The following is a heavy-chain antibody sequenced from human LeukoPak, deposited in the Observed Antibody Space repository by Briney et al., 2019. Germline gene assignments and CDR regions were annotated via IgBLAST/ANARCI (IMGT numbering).Heavy chain of an antibody. D-gene: IGHD3-22*01. V-gene: IGHV1-18*01. Sequence: ASVKVSCKGSGYTFTSYGISWVRQAPGQGLEWMGWISAYSGDTNYAQNLQGRVTMTTDTSTSTAYMELRSLRSDDTAVYYCARDYYYDSSGYTQAIDYWGQGTQVTVSS. CDR3: ARDYYYDSSGYTQAIDY. CDR2: ISAYSGDT. J-gene: IGHJ4*02. CDR1: GYTFTSYG.